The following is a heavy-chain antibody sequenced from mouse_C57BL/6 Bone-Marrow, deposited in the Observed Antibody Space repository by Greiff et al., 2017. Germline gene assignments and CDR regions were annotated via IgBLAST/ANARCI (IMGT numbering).Heavy chain of an antibody. J-gene: IGHJ3*01. CDR2: IDPSDSYT. CDR3: ARSTFAD. V-gene: IGHV1-59*01. CDR1: GYTFTSYW. Sequence: QVQLQQPGAELVRPGTSVKLSCKASGYTFTSYWMHWVKQRPGQGLEWIGVIDPSDSYTNYNQKFKGKATLTVDTSSSTAYMQLISLTSEDSEVYYCARSTFADWGQGTLVTVSA.